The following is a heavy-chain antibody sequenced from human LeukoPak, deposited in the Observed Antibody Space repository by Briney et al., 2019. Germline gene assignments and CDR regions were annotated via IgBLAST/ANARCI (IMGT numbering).Heavy chain of an antibody. CDR3: ARDDIVVIPAAIRRGNLYGMDV. Sequence: GRSLRLSCVGSGYTFRNYGMHWVRQAPGKGLEWVVLIWYDGTFKEYADSVKGRFTISRDNSQSTMYLEMNSLRVEDSAVYYCARDDIVVIPAAIRRGNLYGMDVWGKGTTVTVSS. CDR1: GYTFRNYG. CDR2: IWYDGTFK. D-gene: IGHD2-2*01. V-gene: IGHV3-33*01. J-gene: IGHJ6*04.